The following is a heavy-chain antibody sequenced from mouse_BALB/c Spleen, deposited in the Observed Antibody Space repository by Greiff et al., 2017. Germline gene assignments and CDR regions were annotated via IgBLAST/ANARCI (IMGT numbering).Heavy chain of an antibody. Sequence: QVQLKQSGAELAKPGASVKMSCKASGYTFTSYWMHWVKQRPGQGLEWIGYINPSTGYTEYNQKFKDKATLTADKSSSTAYMQLSSLTSEDSAVYYCALITTVVALKGYWGQGTSVTVSS. CDR2: INPSTGYT. J-gene: IGHJ4*01. V-gene: IGHV1-7*01. CDR1: GYTFTSYW. CDR3: ALITTVVALKGY. D-gene: IGHD1-1*01.